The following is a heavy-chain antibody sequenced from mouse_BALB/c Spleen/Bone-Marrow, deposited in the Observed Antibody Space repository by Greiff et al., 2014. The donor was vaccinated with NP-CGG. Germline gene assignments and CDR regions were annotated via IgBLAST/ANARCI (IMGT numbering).Heavy chain of an antibody. CDR1: GFTFSSLG. CDR2: ISNGSSTI. J-gene: IGHJ4*01. V-gene: IGHV5-17*02. D-gene: IGHD2-4*01. Sequence: EVKLVESGGGLVQPGGSRKLSCAASGFTFSSLGMHWVRQAPEKGLEWVAYISNGSSTIHYADTVKGRFTISRDNPKNTLFLQMTSLRSEDTAMYYCARKGAMITHYYAMDYWGQGTSVTVSS. CDR3: ARKGAMITHYYAMDY.